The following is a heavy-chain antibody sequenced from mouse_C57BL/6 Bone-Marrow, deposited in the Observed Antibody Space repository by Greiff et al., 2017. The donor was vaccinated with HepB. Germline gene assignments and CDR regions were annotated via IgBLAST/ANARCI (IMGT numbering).Heavy chain of an antibody. CDR3: ARRVITTVVVDWYFDV. CDR1: GFTFSDYG. Sequence: DVKLVESGGGLVKPGGSLKLSCAASGFTFSDYGMHWVRQAPEKGLEWVAYISSGSSTIYYADTVKGRFTISRDNAKNTLFLQMTSLRSEDTAMYYCARRVITTVVVDWYFDVWGTGTTVTVSS. V-gene: IGHV5-17*01. D-gene: IGHD1-1*01. CDR2: ISSGSSTI. J-gene: IGHJ1*03.